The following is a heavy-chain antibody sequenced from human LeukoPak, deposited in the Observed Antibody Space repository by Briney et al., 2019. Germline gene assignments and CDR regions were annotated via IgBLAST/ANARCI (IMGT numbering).Heavy chain of an antibody. J-gene: IGHJ4*02. CDR2: ISSNGGST. D-gene: IGHD6-19*01. Sequence: PGGSLRLSCAASGFTFSSYAMHWVRQALGKGLEYVSAISSNGGSTYYANSVKGRFTISRDNSKNTLYLQMGSLRAEDIAVYYCARRKQQWLVQDYWGQGTLVIVSS. CDR1: GFTFSSYA. CDR3: ARRKQQWLVQDY. V-gene: IGHV3-64*01.